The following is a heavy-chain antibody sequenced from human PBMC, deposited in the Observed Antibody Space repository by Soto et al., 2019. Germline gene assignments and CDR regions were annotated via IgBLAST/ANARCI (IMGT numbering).Heavy chain of an antibody. V-gene: IGHV3-23*01. CDR2: ISGSGGST. Sequence: EVQLLESGGGLVQPGGSLRLSCAASGFTFSSYAMSWVRQAPGKGLEWVSAISGSGGSTYYADSVKGRFTISRDNSKNTLYMQMNSLRAEDTAVYYCAKDHKWEPIFDCWGQGTLVTVSS. D-gene: IGHD1-26*01. CDR3: AKDHKWEPIFDC. J-gene: IGHJ4*02. CDR1: GFTFSSYA.